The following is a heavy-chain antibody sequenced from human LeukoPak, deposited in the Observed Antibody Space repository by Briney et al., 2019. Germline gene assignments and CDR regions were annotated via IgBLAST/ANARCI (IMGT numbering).Heavy chain of an antibody. J-gene: IGHJ5*02. V-gene: IGHV4-34*01. CDR1: GGSFSGYY. D-gene: IGHD2-21*02. Sequence: SETLSLTCAVYGGSFSGYYWSWIRQPPGKGLEWIGEINHSGSTNYNPSLKSRVTISVDTSKNQFSLKLSSVTAADTAVYYCARGGMTRGNWFDPWGQGTLVTVSS. CDR2: INHSGST. CDR3: ARGGMTRGNWFDP.